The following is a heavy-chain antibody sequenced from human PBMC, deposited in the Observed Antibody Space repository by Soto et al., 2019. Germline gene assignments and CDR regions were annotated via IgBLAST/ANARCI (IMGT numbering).Heavy chain of an antibody. CDR2: IFFNGNA. CDR3: ARGGYCSGGSCYWFDP. Sequence: PSETLSLTCTVSSASIGSSTYYWGWIRQPPGEGLEWIGSIFFNGNAYYNPSLKSRVTIFVDTSKNQFSLMLSSVTAADTAVYYCARGGYCSGGSCYWFDPWGQGTLVTV. J-gene: IGHJ5*02. D-gene: IGHD2-15*01. CDR1: SASIGSSTYY. V-gene: IGHV4-39*07.